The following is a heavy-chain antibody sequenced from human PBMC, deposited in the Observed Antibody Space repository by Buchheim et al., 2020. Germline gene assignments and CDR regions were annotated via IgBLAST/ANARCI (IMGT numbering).Heavy chain of an antibody. CDR2: ISSGGTSI. J-gene: IGHJ4*02. CDR3: AGNIVGTKSFDY. V-gene: IGHV3-48*01. Sequence: EVQLVESGGGLVQPGGSLRLSCAASGFTFSTQSMSWVRQAPGKGLEWVSKISSGGTSIYYADSVRGRFTISRDNAKNSLYLQMNSLRAEDTAVYYCAGNIVGTKSFDYWGQGTL. CDR1: GFTFSTQS. D-gene: IGHD1-1*01.